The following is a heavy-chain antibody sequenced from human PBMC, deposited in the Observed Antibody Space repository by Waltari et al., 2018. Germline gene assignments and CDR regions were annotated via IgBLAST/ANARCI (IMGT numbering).Heavy chain of an antibody. CDR1: GYTFTSYY. V-gene: IGHV1-69*06. CDR3: ASGWLPRPKWYFDY. Sequence: QVPLVQSGAEVKKPGASVKVSCKASGYTFTSYYMHWVRQAPGQGLEWMGGIIPIFGTANYAQKFQGRVTITADKSTSTAYMELSSLRSEDTAVYYCASGWLPRPKWYFDYWGQGTLVTVSS. D-gene: IGHD5-12*01. CDR2: IIPIFGTA. J-gene: IGHJ4*02.